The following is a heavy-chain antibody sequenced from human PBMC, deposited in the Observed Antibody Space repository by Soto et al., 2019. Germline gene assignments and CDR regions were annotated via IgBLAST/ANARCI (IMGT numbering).Heavy chain of an antibody. V-gene: IGHV3-48*03. J-gene: IGHJ4*02. CDR3: ARGYYYDSSGYYPDY. Sequence: GGSLRLSCAASGFTFSSYEMNWVRQAPGKGLEWVSYISSSGSTIYYADSVKGRFTISRDNAKNSLYLQMNSLRAEDTAVYYCARGYYYDSSGYYPDYWGQGTLVTVSS. CDR1: GFTFSSYE. CDR2: ISSSGSTI. D-gene: IGHD3-22*01.